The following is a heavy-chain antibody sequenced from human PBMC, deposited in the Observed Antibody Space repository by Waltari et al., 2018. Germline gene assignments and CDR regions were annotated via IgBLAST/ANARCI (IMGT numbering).Heavy chain of an antibody. Sequence: QVQLRESGPGLVKPSETLSLTCAVSGYSMRDGYYWGWVRQSPAKGLQYISYVSGYSGTIHYNPSLQSRATLSKDTSKNQLSLRLNSVTVADTAIYYCVRATSDAWACSFDYWGQGVSVTVSS. J-gene: IGHJ4*02. V-gene: IGHV4-38-2*01. D-gene: IGHD2-15*01. CDR1: GYSMRDGYY. CDR3: VRATSDAWACSFDY. CDR2: VSGYSGTI.